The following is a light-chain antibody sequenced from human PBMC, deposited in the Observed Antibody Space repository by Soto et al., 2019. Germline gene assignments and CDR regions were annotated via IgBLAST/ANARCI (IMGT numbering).Light chain of an antibody. CDR2: DDD. J-gene: IGLJ1*01. V-gene: IGLV3-21*02. Sequence: SYELTQPPSVSVAPGQTTKITCGEDNIGSKSVHWYQQMPGQAPVLVVHDDDDRPSGIPDRFSASTSGNTATLTISRVEAGDEADYYCQVWDTIDRHSVFGPGTKLTVL. CDR1: NIGSKS. CDR3: QVWDTIDRHSV.